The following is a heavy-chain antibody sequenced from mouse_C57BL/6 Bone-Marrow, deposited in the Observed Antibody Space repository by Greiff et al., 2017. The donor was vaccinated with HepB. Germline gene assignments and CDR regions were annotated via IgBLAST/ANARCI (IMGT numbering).Heavy chain of an antibody. CDR1: GFTFSDYY. D-gene: IGHD1-1*01. CDR2: ISNGGGST. J-gene: IGHJ4*01. CDR3: ARRYYGYAMDY. Sequence: EVQVVESGGGLVQPGGSLKLSCAASGFTFSDYYMYWVRQTPEKRLEWVAYISNGGGSTYYPDTVKGRFTISRDNAKNTLYLQMSRLKSEDTAMYYCARRYYGYAMDYWGQGTSVTVSS. V-gene: IGHV5-12*01.